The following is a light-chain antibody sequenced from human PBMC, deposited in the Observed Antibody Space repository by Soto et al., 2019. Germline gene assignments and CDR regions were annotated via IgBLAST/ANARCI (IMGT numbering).Light chain of an antibody. Sequence: VMTQSPATLSVSPGERATLSCWASETVTTNLAWYQQKPGQAPRLLISGASTRAAGIPDRFRGSGSGTEFTLTISSLQSEDSAIYYCQQYFEWPPMTFGQGTQVEI. J-gene: IGKJ1*01. V-gene: IGKV3-15*01. CDR3: QQYFEWPPMT. CDR1: ETVTTN. CDR2: GAS.